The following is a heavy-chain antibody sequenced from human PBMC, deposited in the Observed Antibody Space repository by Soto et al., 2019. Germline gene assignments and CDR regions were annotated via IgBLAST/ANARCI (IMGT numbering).Heavy chain of an antibody. D-gene: IGHD2-2*01. CDR2: INPNSGGT. V-gene: IGHV1-2*04. Sequence: ASVKVSCKASGYTLTGYYMHWVRQAPGQGLEWMGWINPNSGGTNYAQKFQGWVTMTRDTSISTAYMELSRLRSDDTAVYYCARDFGDCSSTSCYFDYFDYWGQGTLVTVSS. J-gene: IGHJ4*02. CDR1: GYTLTGYY. CDR3: ARDFGDCSSTSCYFDYFDY.